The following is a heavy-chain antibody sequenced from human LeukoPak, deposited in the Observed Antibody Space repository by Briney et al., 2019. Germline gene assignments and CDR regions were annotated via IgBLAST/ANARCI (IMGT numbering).Heavy chain of an antibody. V-gene: IGHV3-23*01. CDR2: ISGSGGIT. Sequence: GGSLRLSCAASGFTFSNYAMSWVRQAPGKGLEWASAISGSGGITHYADSVKGRFTISRDNSKNTLYLQMNSLRAEDTAVYSCAKVIGRYCSGGSCYWDYWGQGTLVTVSS. J-gene: IGHJ4*02. CDR3: AKVIGRYCSGGSCYWDY. CDR1: GFTFSNYA. D-gene: IGHD2-15*01.